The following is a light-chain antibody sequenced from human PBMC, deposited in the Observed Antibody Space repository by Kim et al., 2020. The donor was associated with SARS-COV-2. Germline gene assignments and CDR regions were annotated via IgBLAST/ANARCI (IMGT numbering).Light chain of an antibody. V-gene: IGLV3-21*04. Sequence: SYELTQPPSVSVAPGQTARFTCGGNDIGSRNVHWYQQRPDQAPVLVMYYDNERPSGIPYRFSGSNSENTHTLTIRSVEGGHEADYHCQVWDPSSEQVVFGGGTKLTVL. CDR2: YDN. CDR3: QVWDPSSEQVV. J-gene: IGLJ3*02. CDR1: DIGSRN.